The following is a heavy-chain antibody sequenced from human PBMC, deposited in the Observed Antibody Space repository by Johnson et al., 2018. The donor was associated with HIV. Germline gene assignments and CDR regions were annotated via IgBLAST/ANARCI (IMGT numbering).Heavy chain of an antibody. V-gene: IGHV3-49*03. CDR2: IRSKAYGGTT. CDR1: GFTFGDYA. J-gene: IGHJ3*02. CDR3: ARGGVWNDFDAFAI. Sequence: VQLVESGGGLVQPGRSLRLSCTASGFTFGDYAMSWFRQAPGKGLEWVGFIRSKAYGGTTEYAASVKGRFSICREDSKNTLYLQMNSRRAGDAAVYYCARGGVWNDFDAFAIWGQGTIVTVSS. D-gene: IGHD1-1*01.